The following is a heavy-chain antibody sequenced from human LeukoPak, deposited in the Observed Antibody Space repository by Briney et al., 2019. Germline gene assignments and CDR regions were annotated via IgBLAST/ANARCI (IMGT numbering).Heavy chain of an antibody. CDR1: GYSISSGYY. J-gene: IGHJ4*02. V-gene: IGHV4-61*01. CDR3: ARDEGDGSYFDN. D-gene: IGHD2-15*01. CDR2: IYYSGST. Sequence: SETLSLTCTVSGYSISSGYYWSWIRQPPGKGLERIGYIYYSGSTNYNPSLKSRVTISVDTSKNQFSLKLSSVTAADTAVYYCARDEGDGSYFDNWGQGTLVTVSS.